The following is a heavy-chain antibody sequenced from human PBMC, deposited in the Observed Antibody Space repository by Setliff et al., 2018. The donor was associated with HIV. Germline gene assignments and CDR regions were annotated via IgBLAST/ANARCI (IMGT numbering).Heavy chain of an antibody. J-gene: IGHJ4*02. CDR1: GGTFRSNA. CDR3: ARTLGISSDSNRFDY. Sequence: ASVKVSCKASGGTFRSNAISWLRQAPGQGLECMGGIIPIFGTPNYAQKFQGRATITADASTSTVYMELSSLRSEDTAVYYCARTLGISSDSNRFDYWGQGTQVTVSS. D-gene: IGHD4-4*01. V-gene: IGHV1-69*13. CDR2: IIPIFGTP.